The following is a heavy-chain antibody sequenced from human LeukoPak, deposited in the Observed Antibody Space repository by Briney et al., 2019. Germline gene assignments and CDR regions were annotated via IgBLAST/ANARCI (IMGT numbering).Heavy chain of an antibody. D-gene: IGHD5-24*01. V-gene: IGHV1-2*02. Sequence: ASVTVSCKASGYTFTGYYMHWVRQAPGQGLEWMGWINPNSGGTNYAQKFQGRVTMTRDTSISTAYMELSRLRSDDTAVYYCAREAKGRDGYNAFAFDIWGQGTMVTVSS. CDR1: GYTFTGYY. CDR2: INPNSGGT. CDR3: AREAKGRDGYNAFAFDI. J-gene: IGHJ3*02.